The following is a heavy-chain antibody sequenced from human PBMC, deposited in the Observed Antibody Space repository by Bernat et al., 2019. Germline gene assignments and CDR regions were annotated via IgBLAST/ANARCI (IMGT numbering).Heavy chain of an antibody. Sequence: EVQLVESGGGLVQPGGSLRLSCAASGFTFSSYAMPWVRQAPGKGLEYVSAISSNGGSTYYANSVKGRFTISRDNSKNTLYLQMGSLRAEDMAVYYCARGYCSGGSCYNAFDIWGQGTMVTVSS. J-gene: IGHJ3*02. CDR3: ARGYCSGGSCYNAFDI. D-gene: IGHD2-15*01. CDR1: GFTFSSYA. CDR2: ISSNGGST. V-gene: IGHV3-64*01.